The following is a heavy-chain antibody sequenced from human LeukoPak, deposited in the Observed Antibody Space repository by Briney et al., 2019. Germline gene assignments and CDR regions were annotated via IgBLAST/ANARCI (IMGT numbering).Heavy chain of an antibody. V-gene: IGHV3-9*01. CDR2: ISWNSGSI. CDR1: GFTFDNYA. Sequence: GGSLRLSCAASGFTFDNYAMHWVRQAPGKGLEWVSGISWNSGSIGYADSVKGRFTISRGNAKNSLYLQMNSLRAEDTALYYCAKAPSAPWTTVTTGYFDYWGQGTLVTVSS. J-gene: IGHJ4*02. CDR3: AKAPSAPWTTVTTGYFDY. D-gene: IGHD4-17*01.